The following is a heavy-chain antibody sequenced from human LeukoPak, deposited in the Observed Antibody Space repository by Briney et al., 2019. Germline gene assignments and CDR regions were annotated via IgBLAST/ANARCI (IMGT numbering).Heavy chain of an antibody. Sequence: SETPSLTCTVSGGSISSYYWSWIRQPPGKGLEWIGYFFYSGSTNYNPSLKSRVTISVDTSKNQFSLKLSSVTAADTAVYYCARGSGGYHYDHWGQGTLVTVSS. CDR1: GGSISSYY. V-gene: IGHV4-59*01. J-gene: IGHJ5*02. D-gene: IGHD3-22*01. CDR3: ARGSGGYHYDH. CDR2: FFYSGST.